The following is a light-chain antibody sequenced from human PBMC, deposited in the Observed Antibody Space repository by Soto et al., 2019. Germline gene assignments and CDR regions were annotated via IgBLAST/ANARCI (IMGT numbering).Light chain of an antibody. CDR2: GAS. V-gene: IGKV3-15*01. CDR3: QHYNTWTWK. Sequence: TQSPATVSVSPGERATVSCRASHSLSSNLAWYPKKPGQAPRLLILGASERVNGIPARFSGSGSGTEFTLSISSLQSDDWPHYDCQHYNTWTWKFGQGTKVDI. J-gene: IGKJ1*01. CDR1: HSLSSN.